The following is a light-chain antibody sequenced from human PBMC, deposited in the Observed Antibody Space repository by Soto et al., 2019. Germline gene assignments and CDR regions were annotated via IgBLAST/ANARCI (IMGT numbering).Light chain of an antibody. V-gene: IGLV2-8*01. J-gene: IGLJ1*01. CDR1: KSDIGVYDF. CDR2: EVV. Sequence: QSALTQPPSASGSPGQSVTISCTGTKSDIGVYDFVSWYQHHPGKAPRLIIYEVVQRPSGVPDRLSGSKSGNTASLTVSGLQAADEADYFCKSYAGSNTYVFGSGTKV. CDR3: KSYAGSNTYV.